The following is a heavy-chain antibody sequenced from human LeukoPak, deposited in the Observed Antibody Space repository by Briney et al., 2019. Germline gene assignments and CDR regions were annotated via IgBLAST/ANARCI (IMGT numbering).Heavy chain of an antibody. CDR1: GGSISSYY. CDR2: IYTSGST. Sequence: SETLSLTCTVSGGSISSYYWSWIRQPAGKGLEWFGRIYTSGSTNYNPSLKSRVTMSVDTSKNQFSLKLSSVTAADTAVYYCARVDSSGLFFGTRFDYWGQGTLVTVSS. CDR3: ARVDSSGLFFGTRFDY. J-gene: IGHJ4*02. D-gene: IGHD3-22*01. V-gene: IGHV4-4*07.